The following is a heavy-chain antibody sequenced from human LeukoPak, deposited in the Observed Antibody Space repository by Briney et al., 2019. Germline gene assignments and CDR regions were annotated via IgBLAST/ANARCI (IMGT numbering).Heavy chain of an antibody. CDR3: AKEAGQDFGALDAFDV. V-gene: IGHV3-21*01. Sequence: GGSLRLSCAASGFTFSSYSMNWVRQAPGKGLEWVSSIGGSSSSLYYAESVKGRFTISRDNARNSLYLQMNSLRAEDTAVYYCAKEAGQDFGALDAFDVWGQGTMVTVSS. J-gene: IGHJ3*01. CDR1: GFTFSSYS. CDR2: IGGSSSSL. D-gene: IGHD4-17*01.